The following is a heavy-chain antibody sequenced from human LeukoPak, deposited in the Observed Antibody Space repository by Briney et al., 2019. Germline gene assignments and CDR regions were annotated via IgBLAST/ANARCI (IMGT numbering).Heavy chain of an antibody. V-gene: IGHV3-23*01. Sequence: PGGSLRLSCAASGFTFSSYAMSWVRQAPGKGLEGVSLINDSGGNTYYADSVKGRFTISRDNSKNTLFLQMSSLRAEDTAVYYCAKTSAGIRGGYFDYWGQGTLVTVSS. J-gene: IGHJ4*02. CDR3: AKTSAGIRGGYFDY. D-gene: IGHD3-10*01. CDR1: GFTFSSYA. CDR2: INDSGGNT.